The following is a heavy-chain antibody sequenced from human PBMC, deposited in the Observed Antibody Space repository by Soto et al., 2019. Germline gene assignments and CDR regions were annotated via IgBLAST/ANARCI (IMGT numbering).Heavy chain of an antibody. D-gene: IGHD3-10*01. CDR2: IYNSGTT. CDR3: AREPISTPRGVTQVDP. CDR1: GAPISSGGFY. J-gene: IGHJ5*02. V-gene: IGHV4-31*03. Sequence: QVRLQESGPGLVRPSQTLSLTCNVSGAPISSGGFYWSWIRQHPGKGPEWIGYIYNSGTTFYNPSLGRRVTMSLDAAKNHFSLELRSVTVADTADYYCAREPISTPRGVTQVDPWGQGTQVTVSS.